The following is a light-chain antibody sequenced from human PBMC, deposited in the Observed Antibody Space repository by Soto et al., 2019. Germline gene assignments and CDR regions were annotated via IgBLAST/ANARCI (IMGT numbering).Light chain of an antibody. V-gene: IGKV3-20*01. CDR1: QSVNIN. J-gene: IGKJ1*01. CDR2: GAS. Sequence: EIVMPQSPATLSVSPGARATLSCRASQSVNINLAWYQQNPGQAPRLLIYGASNRATGIPDRFSGSGSGTDFTLTISRLEPEDFAVYYCQQYGSSGTFGHGTKVDI. CDR3: QQYGSSGT.